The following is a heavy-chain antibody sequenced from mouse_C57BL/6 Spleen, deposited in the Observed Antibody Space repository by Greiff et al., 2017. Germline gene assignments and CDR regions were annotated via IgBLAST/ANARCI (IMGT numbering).Heavy chain of an antibody. CDR1: GFTFSSYA. Sequence: EVQLVESGGGLVKPGGSLKLSCAASGFTFSSYAMSWVRQTPEKRLEWVATISDGGSYTYYTDNVKGRFTISRDHAKNNLYLQMSHLKSEDTAMYYCASEHDYDYWGQGTTLTVSS. D-gene: IGHD2-4*01. CDR2: ISDGGSYT. J-gene: IGHJ2*01. CDR3: ASEHDYDY. V-gene: IGHV5-4*01.